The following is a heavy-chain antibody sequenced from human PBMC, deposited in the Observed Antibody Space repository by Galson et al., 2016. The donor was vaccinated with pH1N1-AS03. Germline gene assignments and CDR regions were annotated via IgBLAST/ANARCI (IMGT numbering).Heavy chain of an antibody. CDR3: TRRSSGGARFVP. CDR2: IYSIGGT. Sequence: ETLSLTCTVSSGSISSYSWHWIRQPPGKGLEWMGSIYSIGGTNYNPPLESRITISVETSKNQYSLKLRSVTAADTAVYFCTRRSSGGARFVPWGQGTLVTVTS. D-gene: IGHD3-22*01. J-gene: IGHJ5*02. CDR1: SGSISSYS. V-gene: IGHV4-59*08.